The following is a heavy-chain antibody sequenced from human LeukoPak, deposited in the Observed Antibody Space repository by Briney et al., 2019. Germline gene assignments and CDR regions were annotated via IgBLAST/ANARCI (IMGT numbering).Heavy chain of an antibody. D-gene: IGHD6-19*01. CDR3: ARDLIAVADVGGWFDP. CDR2: INSNSGGT. J-gene: IGHJ5*02. CDR1: GYTFTGYY. V-gene: IGHV1-2*02. Sequence: ASVKVSCKASGYTFTGYYMHWVRQAPGQGLEWMGWINSNSGGTNYAQKFQGGVTMTRDTSISTAYMELSRLRSDDTAVYYCARDLIAVADVGGWFDPWGQGTLVTVSS.